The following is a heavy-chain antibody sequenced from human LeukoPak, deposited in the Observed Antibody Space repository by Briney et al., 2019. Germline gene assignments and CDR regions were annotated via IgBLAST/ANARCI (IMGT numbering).Heavy chain of an antibody. CDR2: ISPNSGGT. Sequence: ASVKVSCKASAYTFTGYYMHWVRQAPGQGLEWMGWISPNSGGTNYAQKFQGRVTMTRDTSISTAYMELSRLRSDDTAVYYCARDLVAATVTTYYYYYYYMDVWGKGTTVTVSS. D-gene: IGHD4-17*01. CDR1: AYTFTGYY. CDR3: ARDLVAATVTTYYYYYYYMDV. J-gene: IGHJ6*03. V-gene: IGHV1-2*02.